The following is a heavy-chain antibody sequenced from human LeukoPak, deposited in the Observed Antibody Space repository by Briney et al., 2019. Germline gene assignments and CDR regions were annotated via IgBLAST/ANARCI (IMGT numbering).Heavy chain of an antibody. J-gene: IGHJ6*02. Sequence: GESLKISCKGSGYSFTSYWIGWVRQMPGKGLEWMGIIYPGDSDTRYSPSFQGQATISADKSISTAYLQWSSLKASDTAMYYCARLDTAMEDYYYYGMDVWGQGTTVTVSS. CDR3: ARLDTAMEDYYYYGMDV. CDR2: IYPGDSDT. D-gene: IGHD5-18*01. V-gene: IGHV5-51*01. CDR1: GYSFTSYW.